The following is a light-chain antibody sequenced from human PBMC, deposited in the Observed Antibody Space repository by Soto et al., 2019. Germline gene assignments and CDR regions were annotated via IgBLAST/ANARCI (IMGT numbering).Light chain of an antibody. J-gene: IGKJ4*01. CDR1: QSISISSY. Sequence: DIQMTQSPSSLSASVGDRVTITCRASQSISISSYLNWYQQKPGKAPKLLIYATSTLQSGVPSRFSGSGSGTDFTLTISSLQPEDFATYYCQQSYSTPLTFGGGTKVEI. CDR2: ATS. CDR3: QQSYSTPLT. V-gene: IGKV1-39*01.